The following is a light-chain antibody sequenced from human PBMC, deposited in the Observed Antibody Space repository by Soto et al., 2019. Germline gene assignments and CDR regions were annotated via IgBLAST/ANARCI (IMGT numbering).Light chain of an antibody. V-gene: IGKV1D-16*01. CDR3: QHYSGYST. CDR2: AAS. J-gene: IGKJ1*01. CDR1: QGISSW. Sequence: DIQMTQSPSSVSASVGDRVTITCRASQGISSWLAWYQQKPGKAPKLLIYAASSLQGGVPSRFSGSASGTEFTLTISSLQPDDFATYYCQHYSGYSTFGQGAKVDIK.